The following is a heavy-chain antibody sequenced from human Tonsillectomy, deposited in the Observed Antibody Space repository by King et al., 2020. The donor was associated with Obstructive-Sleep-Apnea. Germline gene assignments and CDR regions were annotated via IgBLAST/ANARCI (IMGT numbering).Heavy chain of an antibody. CDR3: ARQHSSGYYYDYYYGMDV. CDR1: GYSFTSYW. V-gene: IGHV5-51*01. J-gene: IGHJ6*02. Sequence: VQLVESGAEVKKPWESLKISCKGSGYSFTSYWIGWVRQMPGKGLEWMGIIYPGDSDTRYSPSFQGQVTISADQSISTAYLQWSSLKASDTALYYCARQHSSGYYYDYYYGMDVWGQGTTVTVSS. D-gene: IGHD3-22*01. CDR2: IYPGDSDT.